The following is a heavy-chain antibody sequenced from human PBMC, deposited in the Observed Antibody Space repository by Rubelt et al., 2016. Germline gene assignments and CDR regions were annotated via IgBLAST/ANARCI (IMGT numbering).Heavy chain of an antibody. J-gene: IGHJ2*01. CDR2: IWYDGSNK. V-gene: IGHV3-33*01. CDR1: GFTFSSYG. Sequence: QVQLVESGGGVVQPGRSLRLSCAASGFTFSSYGMHWVRQAPGKGLEWVAVIWYDGSNKYYADSVKGRFTISRDNSKDTLYLQMNSLRAEDTAVYYCAREQSRRIGPGGGAVSGGYFDLWGRGTLVTVSS. CDR3: AREQSRRIGPGGGAVSGGYFDL. D-gene: IGHD1-1*01.